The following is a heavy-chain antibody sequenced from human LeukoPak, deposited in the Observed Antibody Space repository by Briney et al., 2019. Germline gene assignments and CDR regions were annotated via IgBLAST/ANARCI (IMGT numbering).Heavy chain of an antibody. V-gene: IGHV4-59*01. D-gene: IGHD3-22*01. CDR1: GGSISSYY. Sequence: SETLSLTCTVSGGSISSYYWSWIRQPPGKGPEWIGYIYYSGSTNYNPSLKSRVTISVDTPKNQFSLKLSSVTAADTAVYYCARVLTYYDSSGYPFRAFDYWGQGTLVTVSS. CDR3: ARVLTYYDSSGYPFRAFDY. CDR2: IYYSGST. J-gene: IGHJ4*02.